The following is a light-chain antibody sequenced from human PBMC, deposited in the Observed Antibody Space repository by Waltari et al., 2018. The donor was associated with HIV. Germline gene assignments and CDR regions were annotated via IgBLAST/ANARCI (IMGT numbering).Light chain of an antibody. J-gene: IGKJ2*01. CDR3: QQYGSSPPYT. CDR2: GAS. CDR1: QSVSSSY. Sequence: EIVLTQSPGTRSLSPGERATLSCRASQSVSSSYLAWYQQKPGQAPRLLIYGASSRATGIPYRFSGSGSGTDFSLTISRLEPEDFAVYYCQQYGSSPPYTFGQGTKLEIK. V-gene: IGKV3-20*01.